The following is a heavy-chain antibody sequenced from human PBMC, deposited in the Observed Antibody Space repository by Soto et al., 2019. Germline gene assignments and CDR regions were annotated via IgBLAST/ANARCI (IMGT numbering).Heavy chain of an antibody. CDR1: GFTFRDHP. Sequence: EVQLLESGGDLVQPGGSLRLSCVGSGFTFRDHPMNWVRQAPGKGLEWVSAISEGGDRTYYADSVLGRLSISRDNSKNPLYLQMSSLRAEDTAMYYCANYRWFATTVMSIKWGQGTLVTVSS. J-gene: IGHJ4*02. V-gene: IGHV3-23*01. D-gene: IGHD4-4*01. CDR3: ANYRWFATTVMSIK. CDR2: ISEGGDRT.